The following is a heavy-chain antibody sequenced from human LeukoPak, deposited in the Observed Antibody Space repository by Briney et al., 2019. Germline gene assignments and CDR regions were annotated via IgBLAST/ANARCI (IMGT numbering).Heavy chain of an antibody. CDR2: IVPIFGTA. J-gene: IGHJ4*02. D-gene: IGHD4-23*01. V-gene: IGHV1-69*05. CDR3: ARDGYGGNSEG. CDR1: GGTFSSYA. Sequence: SVKVSCKASGGTFSSYAISWVRQAPGQGLEWMGGIVPIFGTANYAQKFQGRVTITTDESTSTAYMELSSLRSEDTAVCYCARDGYGGNSEGWGQGTLVTVSS.